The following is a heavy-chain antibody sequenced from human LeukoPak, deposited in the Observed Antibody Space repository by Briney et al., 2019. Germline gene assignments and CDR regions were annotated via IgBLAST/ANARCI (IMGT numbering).Heavy chain of an antibody. V-gene: IGHV3-74*01. CDR2: MNSDGSST. CDR1: GSTLSSYW. CDR3: VRGALPGGFDY. J-gene: IGHJ4*02. Sequence: GGSLRLSCAASGSTLSSYWMHWVRQAPGKGLVWVSVMNSDGSSTGYADSVKGRFTISRDNAKNTLYLQMNSLRAEDTAVYYCVRGALPGGFDYWGQGTLVTVSS. D-gene: IGHD3-10*01.